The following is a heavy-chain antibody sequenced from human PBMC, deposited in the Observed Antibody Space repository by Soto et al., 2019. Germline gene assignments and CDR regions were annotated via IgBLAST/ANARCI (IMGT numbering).Heavy chain of an antibody. V-gene: IGHV4-34*01. CDR2: INHSGST. Sequence: SETLSLTCAVYGGSFSGYYWSWIRQPPGKGLEWIGEINHSGSTNYNPSLKSRVTISVDTSKNLFSLKLSSVTAADTAVYYCARGRLVVVVAATRNWFDPWGQGTLVTVSS. J-gene: IGHJ5*02. CDR1: GGSFSGYY. CDR3: ARGRLVVVVAATRNWFDP. D-gene: IGHD2-15*01.